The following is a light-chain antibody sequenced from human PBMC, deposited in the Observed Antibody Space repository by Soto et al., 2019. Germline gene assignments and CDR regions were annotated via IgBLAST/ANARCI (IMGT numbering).Light chain of an antibody. V-gene: IGLV4-69*01. CDR2: LNSDGSH. Sequence: QAVVTQSPSASASLGASVKLTCTLSSGHSSYTIAWHQQQPEKGPRYLMKLNSDGSHSKGDGIPDCSSGSSSGADRYLTISSLQSEDEADYYCQTWGTGIRVFGGGTKLTV. CDR3: QTWGTGIRV. CDR1: SGHSSYT. J-gene: IGLJ2*01.